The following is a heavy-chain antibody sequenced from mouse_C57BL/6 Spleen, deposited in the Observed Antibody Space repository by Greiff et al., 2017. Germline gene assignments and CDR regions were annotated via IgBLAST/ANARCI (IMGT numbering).Heavy chain of an antibody. D-gene: IGHD2-4*01. CDR2: INPNYGTT. Sequence: EVKLMESGPELVKPGASVKISCKASGYSFTDYNMNWVKQSNGKSLEWIGVINPNYGTTSYNQKFKGKATLTVDQSSSTAYMQLNSLTSEDSAVYYGARSYDYDEYAMDYWGQGTSVTVSS. CDR1: GYSFTDYN. V-gene: IGHV1-39*01. CDR3: ARSYDYDEYAMDY. J-gene: IGHJ4*01.